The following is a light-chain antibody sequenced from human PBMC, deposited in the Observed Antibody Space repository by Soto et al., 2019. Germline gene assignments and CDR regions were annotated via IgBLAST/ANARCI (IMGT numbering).Light chain of an antibody. J-gene: IGLJ3*02. CDR3: SSYTSSSTV. CDR2: GVT. V-gene: IGLV2-14*01. CDR1: SSDVGGYNY. Sequence: QSALTQPASVSGSPGQSITISCTGTSSDVGGYNYVSWYQQYPGKAPKLLIYGVTNRPSGVSNRFSGSKSVNTASLTISGLQAEDEADYSCSSYTSSSTVYGRGTKLTVL.